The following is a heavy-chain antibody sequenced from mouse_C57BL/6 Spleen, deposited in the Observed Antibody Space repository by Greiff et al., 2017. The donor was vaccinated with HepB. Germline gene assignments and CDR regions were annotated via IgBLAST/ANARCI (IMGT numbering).Heavy chain of an antibody. V-gene: IGHV1-69*01. CDR2: IDPSDSYT. J-gene: IGHJ3*01. CDR1: GYTFTSYW. CDR3: ARGDDYDGVAD. Sequence: QVQLQQPGAELVMPGASVKLSCKASGYTFTSYWMHWVKQRPGQGLEWIGEIDPSDSYTNYNQKFKGKSTLTVDKSSSTAYMQLSSLTSEDSAVYYCARGDDYDGVADWGQGAMVTVSA. D-gene: IGHD2-4*01.